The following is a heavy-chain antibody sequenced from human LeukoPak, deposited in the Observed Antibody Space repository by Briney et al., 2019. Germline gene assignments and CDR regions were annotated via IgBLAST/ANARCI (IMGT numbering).Heavy chain of an antibody. CDR2: IYSGGST. J-gene: IGHJ4*02. Sequence: AGGSLRLSCAASGFTVSSNYMSWVRQAPGKGLEWVSVIYSGGSTYYADSVKGRFTISRDNSKNTLYLQMNSLRAEDTAVYYCARGKSGYSSSWTLYYFDYWGQGTLVTVSS. CDR3: ARGKSGYSSSWTLYYFDY. CDR1: GFTVSSNY. V-gene: IGHV3-53*01. D-gene: IGHD6-13*01.